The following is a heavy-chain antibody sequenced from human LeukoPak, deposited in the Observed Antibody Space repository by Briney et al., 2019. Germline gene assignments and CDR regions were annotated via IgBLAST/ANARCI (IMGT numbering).Heavy chain of an antibody. V-gene: IGHV3-53*01. CDR1: GFTFSSYG. Sequence: GGTLRLSCAASGFTFSSYGRSWVGQAPGKGLEWVSVIYSGGNTYYADCVRGRFTISRDNSQNTLYLQMNSRTVDDTALYFCARAGLYSGWYVVDFWGHGTLVTVSS. D-gene: IGHD6-19*01. J-gene: IGHJ4*01. CDR3: ARAGLYSGWYVVDF. CDR2: IYSGGNT.